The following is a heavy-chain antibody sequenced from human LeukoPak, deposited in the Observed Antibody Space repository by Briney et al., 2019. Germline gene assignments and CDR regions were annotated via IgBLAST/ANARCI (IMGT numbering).Heavy chain of an antibody. CDR1: GYTFTDYY. CDR3: ARPLTAVTKTYYYYGLDV. V-gene: IGHV1-2*02. J-gene: IGHJ6*02. CDR2: INPNSGGT. D-gene: IGHD4-11*01. Sequence: ASVKVSCKSSGYTFTDYYMRWVRQAPGQGLEWMGWINPNSGGTHYAQKFQGRVTMTRDTSIGTGYMELSRLRSDDTAVYYCARPLTAVTKTYYYYGLDVWGQGTAVTVSS.